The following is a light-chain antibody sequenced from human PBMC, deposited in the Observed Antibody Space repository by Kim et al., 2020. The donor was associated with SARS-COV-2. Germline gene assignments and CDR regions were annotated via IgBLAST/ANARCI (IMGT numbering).Light chain of an antibody. CDR1: QTVLYNSNNKNY. CDR2: WAS. Sequence: DIVMTQSPDSLAVFLGERATLNCKSSQTVLYNSNNKNYLAWYQQKPGQAPKLLIYWASIRESGVSDRFSGSGSETDFTLTISSRQAEDVAVYYCQQYYSTPPSFGQGTKLEI. V-gene: IGKV4-1*01. J-gene: IGKJ2*03. CDR3: QQYYSTPPS.